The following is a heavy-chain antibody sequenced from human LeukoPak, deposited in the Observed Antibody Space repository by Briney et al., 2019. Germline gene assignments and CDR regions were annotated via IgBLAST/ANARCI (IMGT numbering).Heavy chain of an antibody. CDR3: ARAKPKNMVRGLIMRRESRYYFDY. D-gene: IGHD3-10*01. CDR2: IYSGGST. J-gene: IGHJ4*02. Sequence: PGGSLRLSCAASGFTVSGNYMSWVRQAPGKGLEWVSIIYSGGSTYYGDSVKGRFTISRDNSKNTLYLQMNSLRVEDTAVYYCARAKPKNMVRGLIMRRESRYYFDYWGQGTLVTVSS. CDR1: GFTVSGNY. V-gene: IGHV3-53*01.